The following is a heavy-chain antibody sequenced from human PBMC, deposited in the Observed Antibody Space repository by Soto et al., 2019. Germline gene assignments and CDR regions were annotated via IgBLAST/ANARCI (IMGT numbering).Heavy chain of an antibody. CDR2: IYYSGST. CDR3: AREGTYYYYYGMDV. J-gene: IGHJ6*02. CDR1: GGSISSGDYY. V-gene: IGHV4-30-4*01. Sequence: SETRSLTCTVSGGSISSGDYYWSWIRQPPGKGLEWIGYIYYSGSTYYNPSLKSRVTISVDTSKNQFSLKLSSVTAADTAVYYCAREGTYYYYYGMDVWGQGTTVTVSS.